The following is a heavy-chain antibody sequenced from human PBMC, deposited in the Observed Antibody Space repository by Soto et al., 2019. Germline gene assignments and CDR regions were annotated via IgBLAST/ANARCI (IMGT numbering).Heavy chain of an antibody. V-gene: IGHV1-69*13. J-gene: IGHJ6*02. CDR2: IIPIFGTA. CDR3: ARGGENYDFWSGYRYYGMDV. CDR1: GGTFSSYA. Sequence: GASVKVSCKASGGTFSSYAISWVRQAPGQGLEWMGGIIPIFGTANYAQKFQGRVTTTADESTSTAYMELSSLRSEDTAVYYCARGGENYDFWSGYRYYGMDVWGQGTTVTVSS. D-gene: IGHD3-3*01.